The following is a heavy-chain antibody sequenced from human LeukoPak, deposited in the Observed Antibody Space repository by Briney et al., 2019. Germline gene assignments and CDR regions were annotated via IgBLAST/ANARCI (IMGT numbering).Heavy chain of an antibody. Sequence: ASVKVSCKASGYTFTSYDINWVRQATGQGLEWMGWMNPNSGNTGYAQKFQGRVTITRNTSISTAYMELSSLRSEDTAVYYCARVARYYDSSGYPYCLDHWGQGTLVTVSS. J-gene: IGHJ4*02. D-gene: IGHD3-22*01. CDR3: ARVARYYDSSGYPYCLDH. CDR2: MNPNSGNT. CDR1: GYTFTSYD. V-gene: IGHV1-8*03.